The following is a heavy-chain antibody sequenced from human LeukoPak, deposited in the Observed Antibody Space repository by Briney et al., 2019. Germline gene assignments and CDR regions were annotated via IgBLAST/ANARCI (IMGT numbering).Heavy chain of an antibody. V-gene: IGHV1-24*01. D-gene: IGHD3-10*01. CDR1: GYILTELS. Sequence: ASVKVSCKVSGYILTELSMHWVRQAPGKGLAWMGGFDPEDGETIYAQKFQGRVTMTEDTSTDTAYMELSSLRSEDTAVYYCATAGSRVIITRGYCFDYWGQGTLVTVSS. CDR3: ATAGSRVIITRGYCFDY. CDR2: FDPEDGET. J-gene: IGHJ4*02.